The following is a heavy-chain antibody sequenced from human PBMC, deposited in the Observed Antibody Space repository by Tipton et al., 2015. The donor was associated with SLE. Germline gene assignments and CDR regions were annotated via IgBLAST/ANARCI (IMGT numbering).Heavy chain of an antibody. J-gene: IGHJ4*02. CDR2: ISGYGGSL. CDR1: GFTFSSYA. CDR3: GKGGIAVAGPGSLVDY. Sequence: SLRLSCAASGFTFSSYAMTWVRQAPGKGLEWVSVISGYGGSLYYADSVKGRFTISRDNSKNTLYLHMNSLRADDTAVYYCGKGGIAVAGPGSLVDYWGQGTPVTVSS. V-gene: IGHV3-23*01. D-gene: IGHD6-19*01.